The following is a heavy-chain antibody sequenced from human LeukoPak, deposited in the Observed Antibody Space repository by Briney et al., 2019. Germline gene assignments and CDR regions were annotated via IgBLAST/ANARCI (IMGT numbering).Heavy chain of an antibody. J-gene: IGHJ4*02. D-gene: IGHD3-22*01. CDR2: INPNSGGT. V-gene: IGHV1-2*02. Sequence: ASVKVSCKASGYTFTSYYMHWVRQAPGQGLEWMGWINPNSGGTNYAQKFQGRVAMTRDTSISTAYMELSRLRSDDTAVYYCARGYYYDSSGYYHPLDYWGQGTLVTVSS. CDR3: ARGYYYDSSGYYHPLDY. CDR1: GYTFTSYY.